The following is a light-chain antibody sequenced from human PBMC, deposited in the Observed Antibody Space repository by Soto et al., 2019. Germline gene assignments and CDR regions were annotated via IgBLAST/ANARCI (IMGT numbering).Light chain of an antibody. CDR3: QNYNSYSWT. J-gene: IGKJ1*01. Sequence: DIQMTQSPSTLSASVGDRVTITSRASQSVSTWLAWYQQKQGNAPTILIYDASSLESGVPSRFRGSGSGTECTLTISRLQPDDFETYYCQNYNSYSWTFGQGTKVDIK. CDR1: QSVSTW. CDR2: DAS. V-gene: IGKV1-5*01.